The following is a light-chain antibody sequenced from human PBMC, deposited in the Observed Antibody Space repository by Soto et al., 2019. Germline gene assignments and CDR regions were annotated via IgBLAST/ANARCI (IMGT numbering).Light chain of an antibody. CDR1: QSVSSSY. V-gene: IGKV3-20*01. CDR3: QQYGTSPYT. J-gene: IGKJ2*01. CDR2: GAS. Sequence: EIVLTQSPGTLSLSPGERAIFSCRASQSVSSSYLAWYQQKPGQAPRLLIYGASSRATGIPDRFRGSGSGTDFTLTISRLEPEDFAVYYCQQYGTSPYTFGQGTKLEIK.